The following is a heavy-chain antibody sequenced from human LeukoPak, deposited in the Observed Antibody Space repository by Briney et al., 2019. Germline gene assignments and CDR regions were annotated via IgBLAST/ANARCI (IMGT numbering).Heavy chain of an antibody. J-gene: IGHJ5*02. CDR1: GGSFSGYY. D-gene: IGHD2-2*01. Sequence: SETLSLTCAIYGGSFSGYYWSWIRQPPGKGLEWIGEINHSGSTNYNPSLKSRVTISVDTSKNQFSLKLSSVTAADTAVYYCAIHIVVVPAAKKKNWFDPWGQGTLVTVSS. CDR3: AIHIVVVPAAKKKNWFDP. V-gene: IGHV4-34*01. CDR2: INHSGST.